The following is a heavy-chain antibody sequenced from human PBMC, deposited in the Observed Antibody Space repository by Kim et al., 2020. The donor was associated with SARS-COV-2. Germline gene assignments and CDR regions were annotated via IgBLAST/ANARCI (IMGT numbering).Heavy chain of an antibody. D-gene: IGHD2-15*01. Sequence: GGSLRLSCAASGFTFSSYSMNWVRQAPGKGLEWVSSISSSSSYIYYADSVKGRFTISRDNAKNSLYLQMNSHRAEDTAVYYCARGKNRRWYWYFDLWGRGTLVTVSS. J-gene: IGHJ2*01. V-gene: IGHV3-21*01. CDR2: ISSSSSYI. CDR1: GFTFSSYS. CDR3: ARGKNRRWYWYFDL.